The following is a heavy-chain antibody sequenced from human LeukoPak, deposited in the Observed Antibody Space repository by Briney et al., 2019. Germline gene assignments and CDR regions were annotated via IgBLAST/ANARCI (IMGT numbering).Heavy chain of an antibody. V-gene: IGHV1-8*01. CDR2: MNPNSGDT. CDR1: GYTFTSYD. CDR3: ARVPYYYGSGSHYWYFDL. J-gene: IGHJ2*01. D-gene: IGHD3-10*01. Sequence: PGASVKVSCKASGYTFTSYDFHWVRQATGQGLEWMGWMNPNSGDTGYAQKFQGRVTMTRNTSISTAYMELSSLRSEDTAVYYCARVPYYYGSGSHYWYFDLWGRGTLVTVSS.